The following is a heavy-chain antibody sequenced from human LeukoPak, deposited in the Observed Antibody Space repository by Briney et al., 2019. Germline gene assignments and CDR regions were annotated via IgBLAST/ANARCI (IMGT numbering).Heavy chain of an antibody. D-gene: IGHD3-22*01. Sequence: SVKVSCKASGGTFSSYAISWVRQAPGQGLEWVGGIIPIFGTANYAQKFQGRVTITADESTSTAYMELSSLRSEDTAVYYCASGTHYDSSGYYYSGYYFDYWGQGTLVTVSS. CDR3: ASGTHYDSSGYYYSGYYFDY. CDR2: IIPIFGTA. V-gene: IGHV1-69*13. CDR1: GGTFSSYA. J-gene: IGHJ4*02.